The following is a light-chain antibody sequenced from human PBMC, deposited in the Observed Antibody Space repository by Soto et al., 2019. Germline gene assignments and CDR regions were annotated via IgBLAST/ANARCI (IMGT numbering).Light chain of an antibody. J-gene: IGLJ1*01. CDR3: FSYADGSIYV. Sequence: SVLTQPASVSGSPGQSITISCTGTSRDVGAYDYVSWYLQYPDKAPQLLIYYVDNRPSGVSSRFSGSKSGNTASLTISGLQAEDQGDYYCFSYADGSIYVFGTGTKVTVL. CDR1: SRDVGAYDY. CDR2: YVD. V-gene: IGLV2-14*03.